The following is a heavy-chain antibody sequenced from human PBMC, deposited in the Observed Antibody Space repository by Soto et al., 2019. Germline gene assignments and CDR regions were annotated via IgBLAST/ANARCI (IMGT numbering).Heavy chain of an antibody. Sequence: PGESLKISCKGSGYSFTSYWIAWVRQTPEKGLEWMGIIYPGDSDTRYGPSFQGQVTISVDTSKNQFSLKLSSVTAADTAVYYCARESHDYSSYYYGMDVWGQGTTVTVSS. D-gene: IGHD4-4*01. CDR1: GYSFTSYW. V-gene: IGHV5-51*01. J-gene: IGHJ6*02. CDR2: IYPGDSDT. CDR3: ARESHDYSSYYYGMDV.